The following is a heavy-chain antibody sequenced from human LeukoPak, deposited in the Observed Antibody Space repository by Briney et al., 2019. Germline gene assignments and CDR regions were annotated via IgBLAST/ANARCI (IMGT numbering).Heavy chain of an antibody. CDR3: ARVAYGNNATPFDH. J-gene: IGHJ4*02. D-gene: IGHD4-11*01. Sequence: ASVKVSCKASGCIFTDYYIHWVRQAPGQGPEWMGRINPNSGGTDSAQKFQGRVTMTRVTSITTVYMEMRRLTSDDTAVYYCARVAYGNNATPFDHWGQGTLVIVSS. V-gene: IGHV1-2*06. CDR1: GCIFTDYY. CDR2: INPNSGGT.